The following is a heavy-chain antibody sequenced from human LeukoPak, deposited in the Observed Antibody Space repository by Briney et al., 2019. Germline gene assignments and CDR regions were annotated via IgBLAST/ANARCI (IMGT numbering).Heavy chain of an antibody. CDR2: INPDTGDT. Sequence: ASVKVSCKASGYTFSSFDINWVRQAAGQGLEWMGWINPDTGDTGNAQKFQGRVTMTRNTAISAAYMELTGLRSEDTAMYYCARGVGLLQTVRFDSWGQGTLVAISS. CDR3: ARGVGLLQTVRFDS. CDR1: GYTFSSFD. D-gene: IGHD4-17*01. J-gene: IGHJ4*02. V-gene: IGHV1-8*01.